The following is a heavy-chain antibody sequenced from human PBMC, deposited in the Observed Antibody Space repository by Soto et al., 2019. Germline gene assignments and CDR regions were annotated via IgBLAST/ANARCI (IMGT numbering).Heavy chain of an antibody. CDR2: ISGSGGST. D-gene: IGHD3-3*01. V-gene: IGHV3-23*01. CDR3: AKGSDFWSGYYGPMDD. Sequence: GGSLRLSCAASGFTFSSYAMSWVRPAPGKELEWVSAISGSGGSTYYADSVKGRITISRDNSKNTLYLQMNSLRAEDTAVYYCAKGSDFWSGYYGPMDDWGQGTTVTVSS. J-gene: IGHJ6*02. CDR1: GFTFSSYA.